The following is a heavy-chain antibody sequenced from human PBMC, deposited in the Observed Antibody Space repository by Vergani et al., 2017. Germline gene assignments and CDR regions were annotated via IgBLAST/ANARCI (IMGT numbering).Heavy chain of an antibody. CDR1: GFTISSFW. D-gene: IGHD1-26*01. V-gene: IGHV3-7*01. Sequence: EVQLVESGGGLVQPGGSLRLSCAASGFTISSFWMIWVRQTPGKGPEWVANIKQDESEIYYVDSVKCRFTISRDNAKNSLFLQMNSLRDEDTAVYYCATMWEIIQNLRTDWYFDLWGRGTLVTVSS. CDR2: IKQDESEI. CDR3: ATMWEIIQNLRTDWYFDL. J-gene: IGHJ2*01.